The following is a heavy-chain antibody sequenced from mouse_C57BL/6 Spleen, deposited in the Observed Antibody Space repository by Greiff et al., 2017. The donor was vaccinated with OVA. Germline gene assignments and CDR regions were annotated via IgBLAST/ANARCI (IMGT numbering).Heavy chain of an antibody. V-gene: IGHV14-4*01. CDR3: TAFFTTPPGY. CDR2: IDPENGDT. D-gene: IGHD1-2*01. J-gene: IGHJ2*01. Sequence: EVKLQQSGAELVRPGASVKLSCTASGFNIKDDYMHWVKQRPEQGLEWIGWIDPENGDTEYASKFQGKATITADTSSNTAYLQLSSLTSEDTAVYYCTAFFTTPPGYWGQGTTLTVSS. CDR1: GFNIKDDY.